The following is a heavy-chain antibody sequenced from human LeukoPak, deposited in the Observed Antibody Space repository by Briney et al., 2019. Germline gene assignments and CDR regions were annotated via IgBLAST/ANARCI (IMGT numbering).Heavy chain of an antibody. CDR1: GGSISSGDYY. D-gene: IGHD3-10*01. CDR3: ARVSITMVRTLNGFRDFDY. J-gene: IGHJ4*02. CDR2: IYYSGTT. Sequence: SQTLSLTCTVSGGSISSGDYYWSWIRQTPGKGLEWIGYIYYSGTTYYNPSLKSRVTILIDTSKNQFSLKLSSVTAADTAVYYCARVSITMVRTLNGFRDFDYWGQGTLVTVSS. V-gene: IGHV4-30-4*01.